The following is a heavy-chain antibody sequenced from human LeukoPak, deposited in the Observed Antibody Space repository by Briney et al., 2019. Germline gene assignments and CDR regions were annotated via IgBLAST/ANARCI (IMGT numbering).Heavy chain of an antibody. Sequence: ASVTVSCKASGYTFTSYYMHWVRQAPGQGLEWMGIINPSGGSTSYAQKFQGRVTMTRDTSTSTVYMELSSLRSEDTAVYYCARNDDYYDSSGYYYFDYWGQGTLVTVSS. CDR2: INPSGGST. J-gene: IGHJ4*02. D-gene: IGHD3-22*01. CDR1: GYTFTSYY. V-gene: IGHV1-46*01. CDR3: ARNDDYYDSSGYYYFDY.